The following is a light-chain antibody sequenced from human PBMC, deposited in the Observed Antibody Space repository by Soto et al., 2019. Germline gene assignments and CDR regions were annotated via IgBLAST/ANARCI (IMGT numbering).Light chain of an antibody. J-gene: IGKJ4*01. CDR1: QGIAPY. CDR3: QKYNSAPLT. V-gene: IGKV1-27*01. CDR2: ATS. Sequence: DVQMTQSPSSLSAIVGDRVTITCRASQGIAPYLAWFQQKPGKVPKLLIYATSTLQSGVPSRFSGSGSVTDFTLTINSLQPEDFGTYYCQKYNSAPLTFGGGTKV.